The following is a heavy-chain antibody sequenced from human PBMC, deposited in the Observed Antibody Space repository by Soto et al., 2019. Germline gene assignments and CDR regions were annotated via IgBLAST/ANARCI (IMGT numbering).Heavy chain of an antibody. CDR1: GYTFTSYG. CDR2: ISAFNGNT. V-gene: IGHV1-18*04. CDR3: ARDKHDNRNRYYYYGMDV. D-gene: IGHD1-20*01. Sequence: ASVQVYGKASGYTFTSYGISWVRQAPGQGLEWMGWISAFNGNTNYAQKLQGRVTMTTDTSTSTAYMELRSLRSDDTAVYYCARDKHDNRNRYYYYGMDVWGQGTTVTVSS. J-gene: IGHJ6*02.